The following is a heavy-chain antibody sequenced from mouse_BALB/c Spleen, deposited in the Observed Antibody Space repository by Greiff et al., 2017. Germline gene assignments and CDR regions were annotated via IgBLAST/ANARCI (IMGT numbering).Heavy chain of an antibody. CDR3: ARRGGKADFDY. CDR2: ISSGSSTI. D-gene: IGHD1-1*02. J-gene: IGHJ2*01. Sequence: EVKVVESGGGLVQPGGSRKLSCAASGFTFSSFGMHWVRQAPEKGLVWVAYISSGSSTIYYADTVKGRFTISRDNPKNTLFLQMTSLRSEDTAMYYCARRGGKADFDYWGQGTTLTVSS. V-gene: IGHV5-17*02. CDR1: GFTFSSFG.